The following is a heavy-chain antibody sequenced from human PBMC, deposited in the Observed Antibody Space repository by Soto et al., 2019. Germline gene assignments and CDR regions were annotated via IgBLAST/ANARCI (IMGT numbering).Heavy chain of an antibody. J-gene: IGHJ4*02. CDR3: ATTIWGSYRYFDY. D-gene: IGHD3-16*02. Sequence: GGSLRLSCAASGFTFSDYYMSWIRQAPGKGLEWVSYISSSGSTIYYADSVKGRFTISRDNAKNSLYLQMNSLRAEDTAVYYCATTIWGSYRYFDYWGQGTLVTVSS. CDR1: GFTFSDYY. CDR2: ISSSGSTI. V-gene: IGHV3-11*01.